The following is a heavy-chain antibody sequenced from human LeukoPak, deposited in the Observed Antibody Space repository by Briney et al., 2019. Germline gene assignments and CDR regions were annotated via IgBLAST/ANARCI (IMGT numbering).Heavy chain of an antibody. J-gene: IGHJ6*02. V-gene: IGHV4-59*01. Sequence: SETLSLTCTVSGGFISSYYWSWIRQPPGKRLEWIGYISYSGSTNYNPSLKSRVTISVVTSKKQFSLNLSSVTAADTAVYYCARVSPRDTYYLGMDVWGRGTTVTVSS. CDR1: GGFISSYY. CDR3: ARVSPRDTYYLGMDV. CDR2: ISYSGST. D-gene: IGHD3-22*01.